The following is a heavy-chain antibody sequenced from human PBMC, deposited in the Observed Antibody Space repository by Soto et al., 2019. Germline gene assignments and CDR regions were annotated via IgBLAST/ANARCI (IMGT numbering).Heavy chain of an antibody. V-gene: IGHV1-2*04. CDR3: ARRYYDILTGDDAFDI. D-gene: IGHD3-9*01. J-gene: IGHJ3*02. CDR2: INPNSGGT. CDR1: GYTFTGYY. Sequence: ASVKVSCKASGYTFTGYYMHWVRQAPGQGLEWMGWINPNSGGTNYAQKFQGWVTMTRDTSISTAYMELSRLRSDDTAVYYCARRYYDILTGDDAFDIWGQGTMVTVSS.